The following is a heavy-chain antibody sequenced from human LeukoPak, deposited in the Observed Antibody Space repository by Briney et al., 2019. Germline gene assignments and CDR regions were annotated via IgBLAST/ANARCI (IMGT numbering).Heavy chain of an antibody. Sequence: PGGSLRLSCAASGFAFSTYSMNWVRQAPGKGLEWVANINQDGSTKQYVDSVRGRFTISRDNAKNSLYLQMNSLRAEDTGLYHCARDMKGSLDYWGQGTLVTVSS. V-gene: IGHV3-7*01. CDR2: INQDGSTK. CDR1: GFAFSTYS. J-gene: IGHJ4*02. D-gene: IGHD3-16*01. CDR3: ARDMKGSLDY.